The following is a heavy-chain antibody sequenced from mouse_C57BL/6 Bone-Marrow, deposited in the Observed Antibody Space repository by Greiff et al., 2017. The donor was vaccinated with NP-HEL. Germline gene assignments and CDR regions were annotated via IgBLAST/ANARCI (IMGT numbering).Heavy chain of an antibody. J-gene: IGHJ2*01. V-gene: IGHV5-17*01. CDR3: AWDYYGSSYVKY. D-gene: IGHD1-1*01. CDR2: ISSGSSTI. CDR1: GFTFSDYG. Sequence: EVMLVESGGGLVKPGGSLKLSCAASGFTFSDYGMHWVRQAPEKGLEWVAYISSGSSTIYYADTVKGRFTISRDNAKNTRFLQMTSLRSEDTAMYYGAWDYYGSSYVKYWGQGTTLTVSS.